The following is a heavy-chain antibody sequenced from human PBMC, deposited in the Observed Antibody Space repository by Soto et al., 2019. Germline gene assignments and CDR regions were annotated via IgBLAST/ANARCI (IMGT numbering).Heavy chain of an antibody. J-gene: IGHJ5*02. CDR1: GYTFTSYG. CDR3: ARAPEILRFQNWFDP. Sequence: ASVKVSCKASGYTFTSYGISWVRQAPGQGLEWMGWISAYNGNTNYAQKLQGRVTMTTDTSTSTAYMELRSLRSDDTAVYYCARAPEILRFQNWFDPWGQGTLVTVSS. CDR2: ISAYNGNT. V-gene: IGHV1-18*01. D-gene: IGHD3-3*01.